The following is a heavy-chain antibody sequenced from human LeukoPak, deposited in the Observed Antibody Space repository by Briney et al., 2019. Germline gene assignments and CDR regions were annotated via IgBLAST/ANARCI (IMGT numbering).Heavy chain of an antibody. V-gene: IGHV1-2*02. D-gene: IGHD3-10*01. CDR2: VSPNNGGT. Sequence: ASVKLSCNTSGYMFTGFFIHWVRQAPGQGLEWMGSVSPNNGGTSYAERFQGRVNMTSDTSTRTAYLQLSGVRFDDTAVYYCASLLWFGDFDYWGQGTPVTVSS. CDR1: GYMFTGFF. CDR3: ASLLWFGDFDY. J-gene: IGHJ4*02.